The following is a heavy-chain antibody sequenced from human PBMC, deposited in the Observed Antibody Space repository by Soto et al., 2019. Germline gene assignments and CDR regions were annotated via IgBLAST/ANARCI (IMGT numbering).Heavy chain of an antibody. CDR3: ARGNSGAFDI. Sequence: QVQLVQSGAEVKKPGASVKVSCKASGYTLTTYSMHWVRQAPGQRLEWMGWMNPLNGDTKYSQRFQGRLTIIRDTSASTAYMELSSLRSEDTALYYCARGNSGAFDIWGQGKMVTGSS. D-gene: IGHD6-19*01. V-gene: IGHV1-3*01. CDR2: MNPLNGDT. J-gene: IGHJ3*02. CDR1: GYTLTTYS.